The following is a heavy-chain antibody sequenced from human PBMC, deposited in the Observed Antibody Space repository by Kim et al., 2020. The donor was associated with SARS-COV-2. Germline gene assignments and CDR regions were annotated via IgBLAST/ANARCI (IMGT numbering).Heavy chain of an antibody. CDR1: GGSISSGDYY. V-gene: IGHV4-30-4*01. CDR3: ARGSRELGVDY. D-gene: IGHD3-10*01. J-gene: IGHJ4*02. Sequence: SETLSLTCTVSGGSISSGDYYWSWIRQPPGKGLEWIGYIYYSGSTYYNPSLKSRGTISVDTSKNQFSLKLSSVTAADTAVYYCARGSRELGVDYWGQGTLVTVSS. CDR2: IYYSGST.